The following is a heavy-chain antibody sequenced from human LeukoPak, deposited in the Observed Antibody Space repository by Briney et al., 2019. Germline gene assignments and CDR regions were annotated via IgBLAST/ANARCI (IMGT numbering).Heavy chain of an antibody. D-gene: IGHD2-8*01. Sequence: ASVKVSCKASGYTFTSYYMHWVRQAPGQGLEWMGIINPSAGSTSYAQKFQGRVTMTRDMSTSTVYMELSSLRSEDTAVYYCARENGVTAFDIWGQGTMVTVSS. CDR2: INPSAGST. CDR3: ARENGVTAFDI. J-gene: IGHJ3*02. CDR1: GYTFTSYY. V-gene: IGHV1-46*01.